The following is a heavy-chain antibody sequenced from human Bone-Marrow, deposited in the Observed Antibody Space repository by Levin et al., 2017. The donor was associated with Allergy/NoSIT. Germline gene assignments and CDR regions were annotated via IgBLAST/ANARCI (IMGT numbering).Heavy chain of an antibody. CDR1: GITFTDYY. CDR3: AREASYDLLTGYYRALDT. CDR2: ISGSGDTI. D-gene: IGHD3-9*01. V-gene: IGHV3-11*01. Sequence: GESLKISCAASGITFTDYYMSWIRQAPGQGLEWLSSISGSGDTIYYADSVKGRFTVSRDNARNSLYLQMHSLRAEDTAMYYCAREASYDLLTGYYRALDTWGQGTLVTVSS. J-gene: IGHJ4*02.